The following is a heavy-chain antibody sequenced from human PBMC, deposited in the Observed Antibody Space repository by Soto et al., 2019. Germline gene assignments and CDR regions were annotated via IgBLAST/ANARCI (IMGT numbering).Heavy chain of an antibody. CDR1: GFTFSSYS. Sequence: GGSLRLSCAASGFTFSSYSMNWVRQAPGKGLEWVSSISSSSSYIYYADSVKGRFTISTDNAKNSLYLQMNSLRAEDTAVYYCARDLSFFDAFDIWGQGTMVTVSS. D-gene: IGHD3-16*02. V-gene: IGHV3-21*01. CDR2: ISSSSSYI. CDR3: ARDLSFFDAFDI. J-gene: IGHJ3*02.